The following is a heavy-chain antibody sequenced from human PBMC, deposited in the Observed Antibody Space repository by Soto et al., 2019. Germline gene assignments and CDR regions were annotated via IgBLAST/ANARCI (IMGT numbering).Heavy chain of an antibody. CDR1: GLTFRDSA. Sequence: SVKVSCKASGLTFRDSAVQWVRQRRGHRLEWIGWIVVGSGNTNYAQDFQGRVTISRDMTTDTVYMELSSLRSEDSAVFFCAADVPTYDTGGYFFDGFDTCGQGTMVTV. CDR3: AADVPTYDTGGYFFDGFDT. J-gene: IGHJ3*02. V-gene: IGHV1-58*01. D-gene: IGHD3-22*01. CDR2: IVVGSGNT.